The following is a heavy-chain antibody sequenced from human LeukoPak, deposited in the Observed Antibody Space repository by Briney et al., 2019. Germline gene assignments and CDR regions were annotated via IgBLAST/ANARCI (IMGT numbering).Heavy chain of an antibody. CDR1: GFTFSSYW. V-gene: IGHV3-7*01. Sequence: GGSLRLSCAASGFTFSSYWMSWVRQAPGKGLEWVANIKQDGSEKYYVDSVKGRFTISRDNAKNSLYLQMNSLRAEDTAVYYCARGDSGSYKQLRYYYMDVWGKGTTVTVSS. CDR3: ARGDSGSYKQLRYYYMDV. CDR2: IKQDGSEK. J-gene: IGHJ6*03. D-gene: IGHD1-26*01.